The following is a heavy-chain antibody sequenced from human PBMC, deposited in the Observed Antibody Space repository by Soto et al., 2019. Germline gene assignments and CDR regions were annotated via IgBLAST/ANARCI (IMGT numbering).Heavy chain of an antibody. CDR2: IYWDDDK. Sequence: QITLKESGPTLVKPTQTLTLTCTFSGFSLSTSGVGVGWIRQPPGKALEWLALIYWDDDKRYSPSLKSRLTITMDTYKNHVVLTITNMDPVDTDTYDCAHRGWGPDAFDIWGQGTMVTVSS. CDR3: AHRGWGPDAFDI. V-gene: IGHV2-5*02. D-gene: IGHD3-16*01. CDR1: GFSLSTSGVG. J-gene: IGHJ3*02.